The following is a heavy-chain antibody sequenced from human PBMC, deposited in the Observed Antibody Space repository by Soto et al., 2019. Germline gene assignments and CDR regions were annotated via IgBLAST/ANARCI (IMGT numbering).Heavy chain of an antibody. CDR3: ARDSPYYYGMDV. Sequence: PGGSLRLSCAASGFIFSSYSMNWVRQAPGKGLEWVSSISSSSSYIYYADSVKGRFTISRDNAKNSLYLQMNSLRAEDTAVYYCARDSPYYYGMDVWGQGTTVTVSS. CDR1: GFIFSSYS. CDR2: ISSSSSYI. J-gene: IGHJ6*02. V-gene: IGHV3-21*01.